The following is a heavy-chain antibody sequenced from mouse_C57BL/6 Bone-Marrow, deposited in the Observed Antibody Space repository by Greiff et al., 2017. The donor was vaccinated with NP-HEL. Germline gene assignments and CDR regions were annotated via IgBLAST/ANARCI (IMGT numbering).Heavy chain of an antibody. CDR3: ARSTYYDYDGNFDV. J-gene: IGHJ1*03. CDR2: IYPRSGNT. V-gene: IGHV1-81*01. CDR1: GYTFTSYG. Sequence: VQLQQSGAELARPGASVKLSCKASGYTFTSYGISWVKQRTGQGLEWIGEIYPRSGNTYYNEKFKGKATLTADKSSSTAYMELRSLTSEDSAVDFCARSTYYDYDGNFDVWGTGTTVTVSS. D-gene: IGHD2-4*01.